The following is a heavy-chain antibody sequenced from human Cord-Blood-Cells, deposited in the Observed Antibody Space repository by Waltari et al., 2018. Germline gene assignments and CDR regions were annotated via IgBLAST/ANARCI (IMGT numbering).Heavy chain of an antibody. CDR3: ARVIGTAMVDY. D-gene: IGHD5-18*01. Sequence: EVQLVESGGGLVKPGGSLRLSCAASGFTFSSYSMNWVRQAPGKGLVWVSSISSSSSYIYYADSVKGRFTISRDNAKNSLYLQMNSLRAEDTAVYYCARVIGTAMVDYWGQGTLVTVSS. CDR1: GFTFSSYS. V-gene: IGHV3-21*01. CDR2: ISSSSSYI. J-gene: IGHJ4*02.